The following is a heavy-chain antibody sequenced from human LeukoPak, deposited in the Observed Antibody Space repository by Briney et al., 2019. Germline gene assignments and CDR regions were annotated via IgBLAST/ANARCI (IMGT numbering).Heavy chain of an antibody. CDR3: ARQERQQLVLVAFDI. CDR1: GGSISSYY. CDR2: IYYSGST. Sequence: PSETLSLTYTVSGGSISSYYWSWIRQPPGKALEWNGYIYYSGSTNYNPSLKSRVTISVDTSKNQFSLKLSSVTAADTAVYYCARQERQQLVLVAFDIWGQGTMVTVSS. J-gene: IGHJ3*02. D-gene: IGHD6-13*01. V-gene: IGHV4-59*08.